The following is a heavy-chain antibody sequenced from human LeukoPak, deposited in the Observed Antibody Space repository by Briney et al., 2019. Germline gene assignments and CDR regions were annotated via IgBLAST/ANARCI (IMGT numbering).Heavy chain of an antibody. Sequence: SETLSLTCTVSGGSISSHYWSWIRQPPGKGLEWIGYIYYSGSTNYNPSLKSRVTISVDTSKNQFSLKLSSVTAADTAVYYCARGVFRGSSWLPRFDPWGQGTLVTVSS. CDR2: IYYSGST. D-gene: IGHD6-13*01. J-gene: IGHJ5*02. CDR1: GGSISSHY. CDR3: ARGVFRGSSWLPRFDP. V-gene: IGHV4-59*11.